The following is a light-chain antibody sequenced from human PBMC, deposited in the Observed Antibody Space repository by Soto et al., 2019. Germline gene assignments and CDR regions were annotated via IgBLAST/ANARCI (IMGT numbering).Light chain of an antibody. Sequence: DIQMTQSPSSLSASLGDRVTITCRASQSISTYLNWYQQKPGKAPKLLIYAASSLQSGVPSRLSGSGSGTDFTLTISSLQPEDFATYFCQESYSTPYTFGLGTKVDIK. J-gene: IGKJ2*01. CDR3: QESYSTPYT. V-gene: IGKV1-39*01. CDR2: AAS. CDR1: QSISTY.